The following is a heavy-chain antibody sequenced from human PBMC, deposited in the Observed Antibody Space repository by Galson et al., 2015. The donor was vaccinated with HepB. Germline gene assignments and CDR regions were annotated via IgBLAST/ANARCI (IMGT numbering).Heavy chain of an antibody. CDR1: GYSFTSYW. D-gene: IGHD1-26*01. Sequence: QSGGVVKKPGESLKISCKGSGYSFTSYWIGWLRQMPGKGLEGMGIIYPGDSETRYSPSFQGQVIISFDKSISTAYLQWSSLKASDTAMYYCARHDSGSYYGYWGQGTLVTVSS. CDR2: IYPGDSET. V-gene: IGHV5-51*01. J-gene: IGHJ4*02. CDR3: ARHDSGSYYGY.